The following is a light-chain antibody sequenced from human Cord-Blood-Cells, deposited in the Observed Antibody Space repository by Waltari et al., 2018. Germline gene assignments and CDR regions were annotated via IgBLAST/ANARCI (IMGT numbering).Light chain of an antibody. CDR2: EGS. Sequence: QSALTQPASVSGSPGQSITISCTGTSSDVGRYNLVPWYQQHPGKAPQLMIYEGSKRRSGVYNLFSCSKSGNTASLTISGRQAEDEADYYCCSYAGSSTFSVFGTGTKVTVL. CDR3: CSYAGSSTFSV. J-gene: IGLJ1*01. CDR1: SSDVGRYNL. V-gene: IGLV2-23*01.